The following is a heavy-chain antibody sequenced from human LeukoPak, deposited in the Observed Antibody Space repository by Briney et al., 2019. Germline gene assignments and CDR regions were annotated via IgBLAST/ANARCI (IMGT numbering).Heavy chain of an antibody. V-gene: IGHV4-39*01. J-gene: IGHJ4*02. CDR1: GGPISSSSYY. CDR3: ARDYYDFWSGYYLVFDY. D-gene: IGHD3-3*01. CDR2: IYYRGST. Sequence: SETLSLTCTVSGGPISSSSYYWGWIRQPPGTGLEWIGSIYYRGSTYYNPSLKSRVTISVDTSKNQFSLKLSSVTAADTAVYYCARDYYDFWSGYYLVFDYWGQGTLVTVSS.